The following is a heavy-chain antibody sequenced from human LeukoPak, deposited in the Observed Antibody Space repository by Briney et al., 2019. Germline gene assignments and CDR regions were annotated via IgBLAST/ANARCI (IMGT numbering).Heavy chain of an antibody. CDR3: AKDSNWSYRNYFDY. Sequence: GGSLRLSCAASGFTFSSYGMSWVRQAPGKGLEWVSAISGSGGSTYYADSVKGRFTISRDNSKNTLYLQMNSLRAEDTAVYYCAKDSNWSYRNYFDYWGQGTLVTVS. CDR2: ISGSGGST. V-gene: IGHV3-23*01. D-gene: IGHD1-7*01. J-gene: IGHJ4*02. CDR1: GFTFSSYG.